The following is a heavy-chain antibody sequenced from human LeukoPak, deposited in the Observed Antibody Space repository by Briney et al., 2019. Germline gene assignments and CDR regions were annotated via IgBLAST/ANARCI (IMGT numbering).Heavy chain of an antibody. CDR2: IYYSGST. CDR1: GGSISSYY. CDR3: ARAFSGYDYYFDY. D-gene: IGHD5-12*01. V-gene: IGHV4-59*01. Sequence: SETLSLTCTVSGGSISSYYWSWIRQPPGKGLEWIGYIYYSGSTNYNPSLKSRVTISVDTSKNQSSLKLSSVTAADTAVYYCARAFSGYDYYFDYWGQGTLVTVSS. J-gene: IGHJ4*02.